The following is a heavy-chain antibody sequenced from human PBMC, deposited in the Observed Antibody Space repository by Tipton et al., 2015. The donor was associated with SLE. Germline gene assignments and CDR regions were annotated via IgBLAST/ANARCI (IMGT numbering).Heavy chain of an antibody. CDR2: IYTSGST. CDR1: GASISDYY. V-gene: IGHV4-4*07. CDR3: ARVLYSGGYFDY. J-gene: IGHJ4*02. D-gene: IGHD2-21*01. Sequence: TLSLTCTVSGASISDYYRSWIRQSAGEGLEWIGHIYTSGSTDYNPSLKSRVTMSVDTSKSQFSLKLSSVTAADTAIYYCARVLYSGGYFDYWGQGTLVNVSS.